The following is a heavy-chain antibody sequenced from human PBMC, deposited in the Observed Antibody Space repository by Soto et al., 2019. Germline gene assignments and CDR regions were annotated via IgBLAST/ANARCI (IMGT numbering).Heavy chain of an antibody. CDR2: IIPIFGTA. CDR3: ASHLGYCSSTRCLYYYYYGMDV. D-gene: IGHD2-2*01. J-gene: IGHJ6*02. Sequence: QVQLVQSGAEVKKPGSSVKVSCKASGGTFSSYAISWVRQAPGQGLEWMGGIIPIFGTANYAQKFQGRVTITADKSTSTGYMELSSLRSEDTAVYYCASHLGYCSSTRCLYYYYYGMDVWGQGTTVTVSS. V-gene: IGHV1-69*06. CDR1: GGTFSSYA.